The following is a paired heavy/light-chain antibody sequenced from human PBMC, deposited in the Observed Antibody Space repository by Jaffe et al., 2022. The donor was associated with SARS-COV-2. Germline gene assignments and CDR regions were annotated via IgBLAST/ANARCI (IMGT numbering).Light chain of an antibody. CDR3: QQYDNLPLYT. Sequence: DIQMTQSPSSLSASVGDRVTITCQASQDISNYLNWYQQKPGKAPKLLIYDASNLETGVPSRFSGSGSGTDFTFTISSLQPEDIATYYCQQYDNLPLYTFGQGTKLEIK. CDR1: QDISNY. J-gene: IGKJ2*01. V-gene: IGKV1-33*01. CDR2: DAS.
Heavy chain of an antibody. J-gene: IGHJ4*02. CDR1: GGSISSSSYY. CDR2: IYYSGST. V-gene: IGHV4-39*01. CDR3: ARLGRSGLRYFDWFSYYFDY. D-gene: IGHD3-9*01. Sequence: QLQLQESGPGLVKPSETLSLTCTVSGGSISSSSYYWGWIRQPPGKGLEWIGSIYYSGSTYYNPSLKSRVTISVDTSKNQFSLKLSSVTAADTAVYYCARLGRSGLRYFDWFSYYFDYWGQGTLVTVSS.